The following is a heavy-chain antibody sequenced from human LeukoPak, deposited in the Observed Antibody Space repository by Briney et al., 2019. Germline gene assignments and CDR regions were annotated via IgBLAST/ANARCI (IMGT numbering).Heavy chain of an antibody. CDR1: GGSISSSSYY. CDR3: ARTRHYYGSGSYYNGGWFDP. J-gene: IGHJ5*02. Sequence: PSETLSLTCTVSGGSISSSSYYWGWIRQPPGKGLEWIGSIYYSGSTYYNPSLKSRVTISVDTSKNQFSLKLSSVTAADTAVYYCARTRHYYGSGSYYNGGWFDPWGQGTLVTVSS. CDR2: IYYSGST. D-gene: IGHD3-10*01. V-gene: IGHV4-39*01.